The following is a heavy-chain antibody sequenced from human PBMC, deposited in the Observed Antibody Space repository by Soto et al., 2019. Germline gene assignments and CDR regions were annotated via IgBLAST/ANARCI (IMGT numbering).Heavy chain of an antibody. Sequence: EVQLLESGGGLVQPGGSLRLSCAGSGFIFSSYAMSWVRQAPGKGLEWVSVISASGGTTYYADSVKGGFTISRDNSKNTLYLQMNSLRAEDTAVYYCAKGPPIRYYFDCWGRGNLVTVSS. CDR3: AKGPPIRYYFDC. J-gene: IGHJ4*02. CDR1: GFIFSSYA. D-gene: IGHD5-12*01. V-gene: IGHV3-23*01. CDR2: ISASGGTT.